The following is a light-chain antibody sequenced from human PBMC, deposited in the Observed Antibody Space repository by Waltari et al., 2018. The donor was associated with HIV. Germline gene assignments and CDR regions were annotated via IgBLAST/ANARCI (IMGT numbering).Light chain of an antibody. J-gene: IGLJ3*02. CDR2: DNV. Sequence: YVLTQPPSVSVAPGEMARLTCGGNNIGNPGVHWYQLKSGQAPLLVIFDNVDRPSRITGRFSGSMSGFTATRAISRVEPGDEAVYYCQVWDRPSDQWVFGGGTTLIV. V-gene: IGLV3-21*01. CDR3: QVWDRPSDQWV. CDR1: NIGNPG.